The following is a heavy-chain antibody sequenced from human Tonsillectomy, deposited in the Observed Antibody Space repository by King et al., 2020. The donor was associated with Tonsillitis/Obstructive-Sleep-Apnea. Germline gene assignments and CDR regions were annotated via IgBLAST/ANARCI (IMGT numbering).Heavy chain of an antibody. J-gene: IGHJ4*02. CDR1: GFTFSDYA. Sequence: VQLVESGGGVVQPGRSLRLSCAASGFTFSDYAMHWVRQAPGKGLEWVAVISYDGSNKYYADSVKGRFTISRDNSKNTPDLQMNGLRAEDTAVFYCAREDYGGHYFDYWGQGTLVTVSS. V-gene: IGHV3-30*01. CDR2: ISYDGSNK. CDR3: AREDYGGHYFDY. D-gene: IGHD4-23*01.